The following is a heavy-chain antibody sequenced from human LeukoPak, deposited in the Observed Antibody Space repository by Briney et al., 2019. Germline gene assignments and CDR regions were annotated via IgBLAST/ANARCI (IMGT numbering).Heavy chain of an antibody. V-gene: IGHV3-21*01. Sequence: GGSLRLSCAASGFTFSSYSMNWVRQAPGQGLEWVSSISSSTTYIYYADSVKGRFTISRDNAKNSLYLQMNSLRAEDTAVYYCARASSQWLVPYWGQGTLVTVSS. J-gene: IGHJ4*02. D-gene: IGHD6-19*01. CDR3: ARASSQWLVPY. CDR1: GFTFSSYS. CDR2: ISSSTTYI.